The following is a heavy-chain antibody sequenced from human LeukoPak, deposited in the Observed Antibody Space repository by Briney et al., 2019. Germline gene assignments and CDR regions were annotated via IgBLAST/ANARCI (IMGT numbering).Heavy chain of an antibody. V-gene: IGHV3-21*06. D-gene: IGHD4-17*01. CDR2: HSSSGGYT. Sequence: KTGGSLRLSCAVSGFTFRTYSMNWVRQAPGKGLEWVSSHSSSGGYTNYADSVKVRFTISRDNAKNSLFLQMNSLRVEDTAVYYCAKDLDYANWFDPWGQGTLVTVSS. CDR3: AKDLDYANWFDP. J-gene: IGHJ5*02. CDR1: GFTFRTYS.